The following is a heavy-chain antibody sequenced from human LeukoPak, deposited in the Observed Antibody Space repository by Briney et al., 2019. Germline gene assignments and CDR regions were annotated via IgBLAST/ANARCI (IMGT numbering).Heavy chain of an antibody. V-gene: IGHV4-61*10. D-gene: IGHD1-1*01. Sequence: SETLSLTCTVSGGSISSGSYYYSWIRQPAGKGLEWIGHIYYLGSTSYNPSLRSRVTISMDASKNQFYLTLTSVTAADTAVYYCAVTWNADRTFAPWGQGILVTVS. CDR3: AVTWNADRTFAP. CDR1: GGSISSGSYY. J-gene: IGHJ5*02. CDR2: IYYLGST.